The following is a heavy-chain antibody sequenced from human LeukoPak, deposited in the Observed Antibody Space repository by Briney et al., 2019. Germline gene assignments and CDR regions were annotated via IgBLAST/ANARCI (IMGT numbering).Heavy chain of an antibody. CDR3: AKGGYSGYDPHFDY. J-gene: IGHJ4*02. D-gene: IGHD5-12*01. V-gene: IGHV3-23*01. CDR2: ISGSGGST. CDR1: GFTFSSYA. Sequence: PGGSLRLSCAASGFTFSSYAMSWVRQAPGKGLEWVSAISGSGGSTYYADSVKGRFIISRDNSKNTLYLQMNSLRAEDTAVYYCAKGGYSGYDPHFDYWGQGTLVTVSS.